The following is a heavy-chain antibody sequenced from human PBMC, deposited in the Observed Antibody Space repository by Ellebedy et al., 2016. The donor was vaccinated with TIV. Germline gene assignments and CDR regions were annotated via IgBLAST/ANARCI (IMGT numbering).Heavy chain of an antibody. CDR1: GYTFTGYY. V-gene: IGHV1-2*02. Sequence: ASVKVSCKASGYTFTGYYMHWVRQAPGQGLEWMGWINPNSGGTNYAQKFQGRVTMTRDTSISTAYMELSRLRSDDTAVYYCARVNYYDSRNWFDPWGQGTLVTVSS. CDR2: INPNSGGT. J-gene: IGHJ5*02. D-gene: IGHD3-22*01. CDR3: ARVNYYDSRNWFDP.